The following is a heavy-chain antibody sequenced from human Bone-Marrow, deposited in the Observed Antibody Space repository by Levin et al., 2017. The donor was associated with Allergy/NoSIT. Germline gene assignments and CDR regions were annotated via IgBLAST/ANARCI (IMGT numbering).Heavy chain of an antibody. Sequence: MPSETLSLTCTLSGGSLGNSYWSWVRQPPGKGLEWIGYIYYTGRTEYNPSLKSRVTISVDTSKNQFSLMVISVTAADTAVYYCARRSGSGSYTWFDPWGQGTLVTVSS. D-gene: IGHD3-10*01. V-gene: IGHV4-59*12. CDR2: IYYTGRT. CDR3: ARRSGSGSYTWFDP. CDR1: GGSLGNSY. J-gene: IGHJ5*02.